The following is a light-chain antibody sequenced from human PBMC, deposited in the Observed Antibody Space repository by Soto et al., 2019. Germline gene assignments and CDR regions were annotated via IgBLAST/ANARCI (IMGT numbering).Light chain of an antibody. CDR3: QQYNSYSPS. Sequence: DIQMTQSPSTLSASVGDRVTITCRASQSISSWLAWYQQKPGKAPKLLIYKASSLASGVPSRFSGSGSGTEFTLTISSLQPDDFATYYCQQYNSYSPSFGPGTKVDIK. CDR2: KAS. J-gene: IGKJ3*01. V-gene: IGKV1-5*03. CDR1: QSISSW.